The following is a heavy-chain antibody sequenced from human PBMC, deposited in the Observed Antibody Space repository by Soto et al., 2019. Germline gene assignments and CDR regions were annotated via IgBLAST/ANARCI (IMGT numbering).Heavy chain of an antibody. J-gene: IGHJ4*02. CDR3: ARGTNYFDY. CDR2: IRSNGGST. Sequence: EVQLVESGGGFVQHGGSLRLSCAASGFTFSSYAMHWARQAPGKGLEYVSAIRSNGGSTYYANSLKGRFTISRDNSKNTLYLQMGSLRAEDMAVYYCARGTNYFDYWGQGTLVTVSS. V-gene: IGHV3-64*01. CDR1: GFTFSSYA.